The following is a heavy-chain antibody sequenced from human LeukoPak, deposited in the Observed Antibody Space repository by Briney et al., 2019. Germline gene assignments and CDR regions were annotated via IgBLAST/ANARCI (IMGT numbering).Heavy chain of an antibody. V-gene: IGHV3-15*05. Sequence: PGGSLRLSCAASGFTFSNAWMSWVRQAPGKGLEWVGRIKSKTDGGAIDYAAPVKGRFTISRDDSKNTLFLQMNSLKIEDTAVYCTTVTLRPVGLWGQGTLVTVSS. D-gene: IGHD3-10*01. CDR2: IKSKTDGGAI. CDR3: TTVTLRPVGL. CDR1: GFTFSNAW. J-gene: IGHJ4*02.